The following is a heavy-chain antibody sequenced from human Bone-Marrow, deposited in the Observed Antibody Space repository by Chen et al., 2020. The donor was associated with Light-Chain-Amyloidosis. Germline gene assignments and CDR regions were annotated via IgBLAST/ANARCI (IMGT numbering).Heavy chain of an antibody. CDR1: GFTFGDYA. Sequence: EVQLVESGGGLVQPGRSLRLSCTASGFTFGDYAMSWVRQAPGKGLEWVGFSRSKAYGGTTEYAASVKGRFTISRDDSKSIAYLQMNSLKTEDTAVYYCTRDETYYYDSSGTKDYWGQGTLVTVSS. CDR3: TRDETYYYDSSGTKDY. V-gene: IGHV3-49*04. CDR2: SRSKAYGGTT. D-gene: IGHD3-22*01. J-gene: IGHJ4*02.